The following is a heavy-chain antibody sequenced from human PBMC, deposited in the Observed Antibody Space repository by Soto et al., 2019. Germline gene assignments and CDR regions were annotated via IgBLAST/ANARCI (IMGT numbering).Heavy chain of an antibody. CDR2: IIPIFGTA. V-gene: IGHV1-69*13. CDR3: ASLRRYFDWLFDY. J-gene: IGHJ4*02. D-gene: IGHD3-9*01. CDR1: GGTFSSYA. Sequence: GASVKVSCKASGGTFSSYAISWVRQAPGQGLEWMGGIIPIFGTANYAQKFQGRVTITADESTSTAYMELSSLRSEDTAVYYCASLRRYFDWLFDYWGQGTLVTVSS.